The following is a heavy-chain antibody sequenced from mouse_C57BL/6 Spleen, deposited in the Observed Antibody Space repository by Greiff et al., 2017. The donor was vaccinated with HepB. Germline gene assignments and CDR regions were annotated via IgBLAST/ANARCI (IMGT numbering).Heavy chain of an antibody. CDR1: GYSITSGYY. Sequence: ESGPGLVKPSQSLSLTCSVTGYSITSGYYWNWIRQSPGNKLEWMGYISYDGSNNYNPSLKNQITITRDTSKNTFFLKLKSVTTEDTATDYCASDGYCYAMDYWGQGTSVTVSS. CDR3: ASDGYCYAMDY. CDR2: ISYDGSN. J-gene: IGHJ4*01. V-gene: IGHV3-6*01.